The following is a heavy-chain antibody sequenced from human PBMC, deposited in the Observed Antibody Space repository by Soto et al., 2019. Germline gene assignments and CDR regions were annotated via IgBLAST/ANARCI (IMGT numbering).Heavy chain of an antibody. CDR2: IYYSGST. CDR3: ARVRSYGNEFDY. V-gene: IGHV4-59*01. J-gene: IGHJ4*02. CDR1: GGSISSYY. D-gene: IGHD1-26*01. Sequence: QVQLQESGPGLVKPSETLSLTCTVSGGSISSYYWSWIRQPPGKGLEWIGYIYYSGSTNYNPSLKSRVTISVETSKTQFSLKLSSVTAADTAVYYCARVRSYGNEFDYWGQGTLVTVSS.